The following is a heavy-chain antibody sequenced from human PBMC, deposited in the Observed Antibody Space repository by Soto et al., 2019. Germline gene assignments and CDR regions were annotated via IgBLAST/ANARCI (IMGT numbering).Heavy chain of an antibody. CDR2: IYYSGST. CDR1: GGSISSYY. D-gene: IGHD5-18*01. Sequence: QVQLQESGPGLVKPSETLSLTCTVSGGSISSYYWSWIRQPPGKGLEWIGYIYYSGSTNYNPSLKSRVTISVDTSKNQFSLKLSSVTAADTAVYYCASKRRGYSYGWYGMDVWGQGTTVIVSS. J-gene: IGHJ6*02. V-gene: IGHV4-59*01. CDR3: ASKRRGYSYGWYGMDV.